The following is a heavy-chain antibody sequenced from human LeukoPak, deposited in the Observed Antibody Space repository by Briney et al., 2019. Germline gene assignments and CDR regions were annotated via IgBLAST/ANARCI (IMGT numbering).Heavy chain of an antibody. V-gene: IGHV3-66*02. CDR2: IYSGGST. Sequence: GGSLRLSCAASGFTVSSNYMSWVRQAPGKGLEWVSVIYSGGSTSYADSMKGQFTISRDSSKNTLYLQMNSLSAEDTAVYYCARGFWSGYYYNWFDPWGQGTLVTVSS. D-gene: IGHD3-3*01. J-gene: IGHJ5*02. CDR1: GFTVSSNY. CDR3: ARGFWSGYYYNWFDP.